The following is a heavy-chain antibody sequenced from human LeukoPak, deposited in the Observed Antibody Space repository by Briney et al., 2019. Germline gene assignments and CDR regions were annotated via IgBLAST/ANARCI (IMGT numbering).Heavy chain of an antibody. CDR3: ATILWFRELSFDY. CDR1: GYTFTGDY. CDR2: INPNSGGT. D-gene: IGHD3-10*01. V-gene: IGHV1-2*02. J-gene: IGHJ4*02. Sequence: GASVKVSCKASGYTFTGDYMHWVRQAPGQGLEWMGWINPNSGGTNYAQKFQGRVTMTRDTSISTAYMELSRLRSDDTAVYYCATILWFRELSFDYWGQGTLDTVSS.